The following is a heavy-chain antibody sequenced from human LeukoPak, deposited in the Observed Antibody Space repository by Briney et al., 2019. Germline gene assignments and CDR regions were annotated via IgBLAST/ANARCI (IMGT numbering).Heavy chain of an antibody. CDR3: ARRDYVWGSPLDY. J-gene: IGHJ4*02. CDR1: GYTFTSYG. D-gene: IGHD3-16*01. V-gene: IGHV1-18*01. Sequence: ASVKVSCKASGYTFTSYGISWVRQAPGQGLEWMGWISAYNGNTNYAQKLQGRVTMTTDTSTSTAYVELRSLRSDDTAVYYCARRDYVWGSPLDYWGQGTLVTVSS. CDR2: ISAYNGNT.